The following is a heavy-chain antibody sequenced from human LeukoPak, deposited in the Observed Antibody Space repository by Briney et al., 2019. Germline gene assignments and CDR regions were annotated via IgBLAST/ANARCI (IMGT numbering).Heavy chain of an antibody. D-gene: IGHD1-26*01. V-gene: IGHV3-43*02. CDR1: GFTLGAFA. J-gene: IGHJ6*02. Sequence: GGSLRLSCAASGFTLGAFAIHWVRQAPGKGLEWVSLIDKDGRSTYYADSVKGRFTISRDNSKNSLYLQMNSLRTEDTALYYCATWAFYHSLDVWGQGTTVTVSS. CDR2: IDKDGRST. CDR3: ATWAFYHSLDV.